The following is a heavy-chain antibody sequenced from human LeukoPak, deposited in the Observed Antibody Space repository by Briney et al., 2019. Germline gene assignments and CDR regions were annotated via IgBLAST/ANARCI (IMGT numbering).Heavy chain of an antibody. V-gene: IGHV4-4*07. CDR3: ARVWDRAGELSLYLDY. J-gene: IGHJ4*02. CDR1: GGSISSYY. CDR2: IYTSGST. Sequence: SETLSLTCTVSGGSISSYYWSWIRQPAGKGLEWIGRIYTSGSTNYNPSLKSRVTMSVDTSKNQFSLKLSSVTAADTAVYYCARVWDRAGELSLYLDYWGQGTLVTVSS. D-gene: IGHD3-16*02.